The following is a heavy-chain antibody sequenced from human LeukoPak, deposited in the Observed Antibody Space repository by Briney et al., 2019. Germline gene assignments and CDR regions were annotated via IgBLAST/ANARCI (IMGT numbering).Heavy chain of an antibody. CDR3: ARDSDYYDSSGYSVGFDY. V-gene: IGHV4-61*01. CDR1: GGSVSSGSYY. J-gene: IGHJ4*02. CDR2: IYYSGST. D-gene: IGHD3-22*01. Sequence: PSETLSLTCTVSGGSVSSGSYYWSWIRQPPGKGLEWIGYIYYSGSTNYNPSLKSRVTISVDTSKNQFSLKLSSVTAEDTAVYYCARDSDYYDSSGYSVGFDYWGQGTLVTVSS.